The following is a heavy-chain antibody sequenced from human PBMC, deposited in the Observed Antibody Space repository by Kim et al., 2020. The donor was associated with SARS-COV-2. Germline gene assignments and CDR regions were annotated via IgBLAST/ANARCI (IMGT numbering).Heavy chain of an antibody. CDR2: ISSSSSTI. Sequence: GGSLRLSCAASGFTFSSDSMNWVRQAPGKGLEWVSYISSSSSTIYYADSVKGRFTISRDNAKNSLYLQMNSLRDEDTAVYYCARGGLLWFGPGDMDVWGQGTTVTVSS. CDR1: GFTFSSDS. V-gene: IGHV3-48*02. CDR3: ARGGLLWFGPGDMDV. J-gene: IGHJ6*02. D-gene: IGHD3-10*01.